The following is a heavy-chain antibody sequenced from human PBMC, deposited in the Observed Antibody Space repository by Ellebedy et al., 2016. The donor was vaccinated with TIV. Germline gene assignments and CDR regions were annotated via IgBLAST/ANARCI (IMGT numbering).Heavy chain of an antibody. CDR1: GFTFADYT. D-gene: IGHD6-19*01. Sequence: GGSLRLXXTASGFTFADYTMHWVRQAPGKGLEWVSLISWDGGSTYYADSVKGRFTISRDNSKNSLYLQMNSLRTEDTALYYCAKDSGHVAGLLDYWGQGTLVTVSS. V-gene: IGHV3-43*01. J-gene: IGHJ4*02. CDR3: AKDSGHVAGLLDY. CDR2: ISWDGGST.